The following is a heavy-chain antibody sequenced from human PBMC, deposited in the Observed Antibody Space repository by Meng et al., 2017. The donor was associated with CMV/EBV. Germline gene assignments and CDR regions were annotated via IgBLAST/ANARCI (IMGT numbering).Heavy chain of an antibody. V-gene: IGHV4-34*01. CDR3: ARGAIYCSGGSCYSGKSDY. CDR2: INHSGST. J-gene: IGHJ4*02. CDR1: GASFSGYY. D-gene: IGHD2-15*01. Sequence: SETLSLTCAVYGASFSGYYWSWIRQPPGKGLEWIGEINHSGSTNYNPSLKSRVTISVDTSKNQFSLKLSSVTAADTAVYYCARGAIYCSGGSCYSGKSDYWGQGTLVTVSS.